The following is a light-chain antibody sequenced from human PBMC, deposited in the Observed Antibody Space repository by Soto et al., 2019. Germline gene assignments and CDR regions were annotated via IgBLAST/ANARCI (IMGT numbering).Light chain of an antibody. CDR1: SSNIGAYYD. V-gene: IGLV1-40*01. CDR3: QSYDSSLSAVV. J-gene: IGLJ2*01. CDR2: NNN. Sequence: QLVLTQPPSVSGAPGQRVTISCTGSSSNIGAYYDVHWYQQLPGTAPKLLIYNNNNRPSGVPDRFSGSKSGTSASLAITGLQADDEADYYCQSYDSSLSAVVFGGGTQLTVL.